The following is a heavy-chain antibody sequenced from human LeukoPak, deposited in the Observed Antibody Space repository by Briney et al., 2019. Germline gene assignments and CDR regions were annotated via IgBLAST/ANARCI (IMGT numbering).Heavy chain of an antibody. CDR3: AKRGQKDIVVVPAAIPFDY. D-gene: IGHD2-2*01. V-gene: IGHV3-23*01. Sequence: AGGSLRLSCAASGFTFSSYAMSWVRQAPGKGLEWVSAISGSGGSTYYADSVKGRFTISRDNSKNTLYLQMNSLRAEDTAVYYCAKRGQKDIVVVPAAIPFDYWGQGTLVTVSS. CDR2: ISGSGGST. J-gene: IGHJ4*02. CDR1: GFTFSSYA.